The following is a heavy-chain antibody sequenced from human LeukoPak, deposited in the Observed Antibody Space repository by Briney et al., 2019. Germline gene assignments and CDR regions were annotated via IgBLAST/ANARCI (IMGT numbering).Heavy chain of an antibody. CDR2: IYTSGST. CDR3: ARDKEGYSSSSPGSIKYYYYYYMDV. D-gene: IGHD6-6*01. J-gene: IGHJ6*03. CDR1: GGSISTYY. V-gene: IGHV4-4*07. Sequence: PSETLPLTCTVSGGSISTYYWSWIRQPAGKGLEWIGRIYTSGSTNYNPSLKSRVTMSVDTSKNQFSLMLSSVTAADTAVYYCARDKEGYSSSSPGSIKYYYYYYMDVWGKGTTVTVSS.